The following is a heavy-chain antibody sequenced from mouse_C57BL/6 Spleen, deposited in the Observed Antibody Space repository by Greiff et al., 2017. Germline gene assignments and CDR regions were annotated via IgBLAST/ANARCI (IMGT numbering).Heavy chain of an antibody. CDR2: IDPETGGT. J-gene: IGHJ3*01. D-gene: IGHD3-3*01. Sequence: VQLKQSGAELVRPGASVTLSCKASGYTFTDYEMHWVKQTPVHGLEWIGAIDPETGGTAYNQKFKGKAILTADKSSSTAYMELRSLTSEDSAVYYCTRGGWEGGFAYWGQGTLVTVSA. CDR1: GYTFTDYE. CDR3: TRGGWEGGFAY. V-gene: IGHV1-15*01.